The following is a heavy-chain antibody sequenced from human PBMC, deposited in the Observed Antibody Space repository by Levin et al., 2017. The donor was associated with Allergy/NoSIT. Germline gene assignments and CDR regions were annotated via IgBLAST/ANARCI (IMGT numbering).Heavy chain of an antibody. Sequence: SETLSLTCAVYGGSFGGYYWTWIRQPPGKGLQWIGDSNRGSTSYNASLKSRVTISEDTSKNQFSLKLKSVTAADTAVSYCARGFLEWRWPDNFYFDSWGQGTPVIVSS. D-gene: IGHD3-3*01. CDR3: ARGFLEWRWPDNFYFDS. CDR2: SNRGST. J-gene: IGHJ4*02. CDR1: GGSFGGYY. V-gene: IGHV4-34*01.